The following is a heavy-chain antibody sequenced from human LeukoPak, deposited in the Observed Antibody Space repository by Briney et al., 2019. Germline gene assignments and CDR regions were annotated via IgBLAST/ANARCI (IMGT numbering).Heavy chain of an antibody. Sequence: GGSLRLSCVSSGFTFSGYGMHWVRQAPGKGLEWVAFIRYDGYEKYYADSVKGRFTISRDNSKNTLYLQMNSLRAEDTAVYYCATRYCSSTSCFDPWGQGTLVTVSS. CDR1: GFTFSGYG. CDR2: IRYDGYEK. CDR3: ATRYCSSTSCFDP. V-gene: IGHV3-30*02. J-gene: IGHJ5*02. D-gene: IGHD2-2*01.